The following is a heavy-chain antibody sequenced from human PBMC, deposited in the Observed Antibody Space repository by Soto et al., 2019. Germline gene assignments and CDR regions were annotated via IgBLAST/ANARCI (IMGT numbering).Heavy chain of an antibody. D-gene: IGHD7-27*01. CDR2: RSWSGDNM. CDR3: VKVFYSSLTALGSAFEV. CDR1: GFTFDDYA. J-gene: IGHJ3*01. Sequence: QLVESGGGLVQPGRSLRLSCAASGFTFDDYAMHWVGQAPGKGLEWVSGRSWSGDNMAYADSVKGRFITSRDNVKISLYLHMNCLRVEDTALYHCVKVFYSSLTALGSAFEVWGQGTMVTVS. V-gene: IGHV3-9*01.